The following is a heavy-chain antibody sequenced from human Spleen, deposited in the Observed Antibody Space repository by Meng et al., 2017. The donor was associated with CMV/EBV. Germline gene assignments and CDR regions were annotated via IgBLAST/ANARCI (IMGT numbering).Heavy chain of an antibody. CDR2: VSHSGHT. CDR1: GDSIKSDSW. CDR3: ATNFYY. V-gene: IGHV4-4*03. Sequence: PGTLSRACVVSGDSIKSDSWWSWVRQPPGKGLEWIGEVSHSGHTGYNPSLKSRVTISVDKSENQVSLKLTSVTAADTAVYYCATNFYYWGPGALVTVSS. J-gene: IGHJ4*02.